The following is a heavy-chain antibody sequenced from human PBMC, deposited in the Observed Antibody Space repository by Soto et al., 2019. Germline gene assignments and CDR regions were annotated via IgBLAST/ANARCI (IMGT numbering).Heavy chain of an antibody. CDR1: GGSISSGDYY. J-gene: IGHJ5*02. CDR2: IYYSGST. V-gene: IGHV4-30-4*01. Sequence: SETLSLTCTVSGGSISSGDYYWSWIRQPPGKGLEWIGYIYYSGSTYYNPSLKSRVTISVDTSKNQFSLKLSSVTAADTAVYYCATNYGSGSYRNWFDPWGQGTLVTVSS. D-gene: IGHD3-10*01. CDR3: ATNYGSGSYRNWFDP.